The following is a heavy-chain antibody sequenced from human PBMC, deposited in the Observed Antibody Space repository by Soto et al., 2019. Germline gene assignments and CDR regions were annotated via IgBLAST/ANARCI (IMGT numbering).Heavy chain of an antibody. V-gene: IGHV4-31*03. CDR2: IYYSGST. J-gene: IGHJ4*02. CDR1: GASISSGGYY. Sequence: QVQLQESGPGLVKPSQTLSLTCTVSGASISSGGYYWTWIRQHPGKGLEWIGYIYYSGSTYYTPSLKSRVTISVXXXXXXXXXXXXXXXXXXXXXXXXXXXXXXXGQGTLV. CDR3: XXXXXXX.